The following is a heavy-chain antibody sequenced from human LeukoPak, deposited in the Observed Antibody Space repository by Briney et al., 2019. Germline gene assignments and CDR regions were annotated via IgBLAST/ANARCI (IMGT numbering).Heavy chain of an antibody. J-gene: IGHJ4*02. CDR1: GYTFTGYY. Sequence: ASVKVSCKASGYTFTGYYMHWVRQAPGQGLEWMGWINPNSGGTNYAQKFQGRVTMTRDTSISTAYMELSRLRSDDTAVYYCARAVGLRFLEWLPNDYWGQGTLVSVSS. D-gene: IGHD3-3*01. V-gene: IGHV1-2*02. CDR3: ARAVGLRFLEWLPNDY. CDR2: INPNSGGT.